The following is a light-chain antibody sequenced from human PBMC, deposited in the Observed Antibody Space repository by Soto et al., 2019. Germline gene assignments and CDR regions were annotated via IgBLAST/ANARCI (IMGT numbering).Light chain of an antibody. V-gene: IGKV3-15*01. CDR2: GAS. CDR1: QSVRSSF. CDR3: QQTSILPLT. J-gene: IGKJ4*01. Sequence: IVVTQSPDSLAASMAASSTLSCRARQSVRSSFLAWYQQKPGQAPSLLINGASTRATGIPARFSGSGSGTEFTLTINSLQSEDFAVYCCQQTSILPLTFAGGTNVDVK.